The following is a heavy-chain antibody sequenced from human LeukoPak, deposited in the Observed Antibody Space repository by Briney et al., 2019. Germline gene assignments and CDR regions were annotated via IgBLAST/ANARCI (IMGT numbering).Heavy chain of an antibody. CDR1: GFTVSSNY. CDR2: IYSGGGT. CDR3: ARARGVPAYYFDN. D-gene: IGHD1-26*01. Sequence: PGGSLRLSCAASGFTVSSNYMSWVRQAPGKGLEWVSVIYSGGGTYYADAVKGRFTISRDNSKNTLYLQMNSLRAEDTAVYYCARARGVPAYYFDNWGQGTLVTVSS. J-gene: IGHJ4*02. V-gene: IGHV3-66*01.